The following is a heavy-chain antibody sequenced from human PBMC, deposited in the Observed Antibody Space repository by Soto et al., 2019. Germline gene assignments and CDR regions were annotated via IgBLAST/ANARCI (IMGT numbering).Heavy chain of an antibody. Sequence: QVQLVQSGAEVKKPGASVKVSCKASGYTFTGYYMHWVRQAPGQGLEWMGWINPNSGGTNYAQKFQGRVTMTRDTSSSTADMELSRLRSDDTAVYYCARDPELTGDRGWYFDLWGRGTLVTVSS. V-gene: IGHV1-2*02. CDR2: INPNSGGT. D-gene: IGHD7-27*01. CDR3: ARDPELTGDRGWYFDL. J-gene: IGHJ2*01. CDR1: GYTFTGYY.